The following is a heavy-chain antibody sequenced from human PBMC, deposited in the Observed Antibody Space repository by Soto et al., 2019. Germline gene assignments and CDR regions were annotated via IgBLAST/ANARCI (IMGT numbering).Heavy chain of an antibody. CDR1: GGSISSGGYS. V-gene: IGHV3-23*01. J-gene: IGHJ4*02. Sequence: PSETLSLTCAVSGGSISSGGYSWSWIRQAPGKGLECVSSISGSGDSPYVADFVKGRLTVSRDNSKNTLYLHLNNLGPDDTAVYHCVTHARGAMTTIFDNWGQGTLVTVSS. CDR3: VTHARGAMTTIFDN. CDR2: ISGSGDSP. D-gene: IGHD4-17*01.